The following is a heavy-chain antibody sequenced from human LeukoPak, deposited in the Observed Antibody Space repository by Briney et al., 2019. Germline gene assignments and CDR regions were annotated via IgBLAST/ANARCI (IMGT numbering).Heavy chain of an antibody. J-gene: IGHJ4*02. D-gene: IGHD5-18*01. CDR3: ASGGYSYGFDY. Sequence: PSETLSLTCAVSGGSISSDGNSWSWIRQPPGKGLEWIGYIYHSGNTYYSPSLKSRVTISVDRSKNQLSLKLSSVTAADTAMYYCASGGYSYGFDYWGQGTLVTVSS. CDR2: IYHSGNT. CDR1: GGSISSDGNS. V-gene: IGHV4-30-2*01.